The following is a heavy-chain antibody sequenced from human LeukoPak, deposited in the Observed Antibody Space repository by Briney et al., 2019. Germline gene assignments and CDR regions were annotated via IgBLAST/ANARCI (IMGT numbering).Heavy chain of an antibody. CDR1: GGSFSGYY. CDR2: INHSGST. J-gene: IGHJ4*02. D-gene: IGHD3-10*01. CDR3: ARVKGYYYGSGSYYLDY. V-gene: IGHV4-34*01. Sequence: SETLSLTCAVYGGSFSGYYWSWIRQPPGKGLEWIGEINHSGSTNYNPSLKSRVTISVDTSKNQFSLKLSSVTAADTAVYYCARVKGYYYGSGSYYLDYWGQGTLVTVSS.